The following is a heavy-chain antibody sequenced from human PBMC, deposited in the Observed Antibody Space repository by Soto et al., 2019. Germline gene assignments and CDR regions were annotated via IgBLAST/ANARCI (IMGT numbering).Heavy chain of an antibody. Sequence: PGGSLRLSCAASGFTFSSYGMHWVRQAPGKGLEWVAVIWYDGGNKYYADSVKGRFTISRDNSKNTLYLQMNSLRAEDTAVYYCERDTPLWFGFFDYWGQGTLVTVSS. CDR3: ERDTPLWFGFFDY. D-gene: IGHD3-10*01. CDR1: GFTFSSYG. V-gene: IGHV3-33*01. J-gene: IGHJ4*02. CDR2: IWYDGGNK.